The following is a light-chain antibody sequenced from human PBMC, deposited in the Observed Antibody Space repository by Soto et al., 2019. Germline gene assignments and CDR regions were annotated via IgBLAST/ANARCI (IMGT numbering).Light chain of an antibody. CDR1: QNVGSY. CDR3: QQNYNAPPT. CDR2: AAS. V-gene: IGKV1-39*01. J-gene: IGKJ1*01. Sequence: DIQMTQSPSSLSASVGDRVTITCRASQNVGSYLSWYQHRPGEAPKLLIYAASSLQSGVPSRFSGSGSGTDFTLTINSLQPEDFATYSCQQNYNAPPTFGQGTQVAIK.